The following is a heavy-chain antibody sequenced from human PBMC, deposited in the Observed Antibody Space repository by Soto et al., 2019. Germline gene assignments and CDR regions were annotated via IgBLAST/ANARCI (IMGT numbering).Heavy chain of an antibody. J-gene: IGHJ4*02. D-gene: IGHD6-19*01. CDR2: INHSGST. CDR1: GGSFSDFY. Sequence: QVQLQQWGAGLLKPSETLSLTCAVYGGSFSDFYWTWIRQPPGKGLEWIGEINHSGSTNYNTSLKSRVAISVDTSKNQFSLNLTSVTAADTAVYYCGPRGAVADPRGYWGQGTLVTVSS. V-gene: IGHV4-34*01. CDR3: GPRGAVADPRGY.